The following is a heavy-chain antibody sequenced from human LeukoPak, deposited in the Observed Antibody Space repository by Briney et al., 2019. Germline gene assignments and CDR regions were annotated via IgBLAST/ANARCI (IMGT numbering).Heavy chain of an antibody. V-gene: IGHV4-39*01. CDR3: ASERLYYYYGMDV. CDR2: IYYSGST. CDR1: GGSISSSSYY. Sequence: SETLSLTCTVSGGSISSSSYYWGWIRQPPGKGLEWIGSIYYSGSTYYNPSLKSRVTISVDTSKNQFSLKLSSVTAADTAVYYCASERLYYYYGMDVWGQGTTVTVSS. J-gene: IGHJ6*02.